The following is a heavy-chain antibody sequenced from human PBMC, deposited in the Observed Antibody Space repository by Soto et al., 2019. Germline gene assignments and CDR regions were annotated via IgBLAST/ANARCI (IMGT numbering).Heavy chain of an antibody. J-gene: IGHJ1*01. CDR2: ISAYNGNT. CDR1: GYTFTNYI. Sequence: GASVKVSCKASGYTFTNYIISWARLAPGQGLEWMGWISAYNGNTNYAQRFQGRVTMTTDTSTSTAYMELRSLRSDDTAVYYCARDREQWLVRYFQHWGQGTLVTVSS. CDR3: ARDREQWLVRYFQH. V-gene: IGHV1-18*01. D-gene: IGHD6-19*01.